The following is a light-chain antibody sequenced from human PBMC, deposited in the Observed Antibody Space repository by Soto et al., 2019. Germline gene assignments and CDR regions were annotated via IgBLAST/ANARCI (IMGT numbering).Light chain of an antibody. CDR1: QTISSW. V-gene: IGKV1-5*03. CDR3: QKRSNWPIIT. Sequence: DIQMTQSPSTLSGSVGDRVTITCRASQTISSWLAWYQQKPGKAPKLLIYKASTLKSGVPSRFSGSGSGTDFTLTISRLEPEDFAVYYCQKRSNWPIITFGQGTRLEIK. CDR2: KAS. J-gene: IGKJ5*01.